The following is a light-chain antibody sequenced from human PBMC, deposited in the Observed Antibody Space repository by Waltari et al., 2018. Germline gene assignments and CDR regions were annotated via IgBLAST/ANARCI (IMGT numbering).Light chain of an antibody. J-gene: IGKJ1*01. CDR3: QQSYSTPRT. CDR2: DAS. V-gene: IGKV1-39*01. Sequence: DIQMTQSPSSLSASVGDRVTITCRASQSISSYLNWYQQKPGKAPKLLLYDASSLQSGAPSRFSGSGSGTDFTLTISSLQPEDFATYYCQQSYSTPRTFGQGTKVEIK. CDR1: QSISSY.